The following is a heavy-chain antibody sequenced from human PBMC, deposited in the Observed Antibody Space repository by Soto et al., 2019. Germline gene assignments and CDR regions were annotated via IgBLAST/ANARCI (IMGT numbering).Heavy chain of an antibody. J-gene: IGHJ4*02. CDR1: GWSFSGYY. D-gene: IGHD2-8*02. CDR3: ARDKITGLFDY. V-gene: IGHV4-34*01. Sequence: PSETLSLTCAVYGWSFSGYYWTWIRQPPGTGLEWIGEINHSGSTNYNPSLKSRVTISVDTSKNQFSLKLTSVTTADTAGYYCARDKITGLFDYWGQGTLVTVSS. CDR2: INHSGST.